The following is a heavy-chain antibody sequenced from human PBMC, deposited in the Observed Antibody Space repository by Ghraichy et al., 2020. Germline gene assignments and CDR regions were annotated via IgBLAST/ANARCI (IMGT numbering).Heavy chain of an antibody. J-gene: IGHJ5*02. V-gene: IGHV1-18*01. D-gene: IGHD3-22*01. CDR2: VSAYNGDT. Sequence: ASVKVSCRASGYNFKFYGVTWVRQAPGQGLEWVGWVSAYNGDTRWARNMEGRVTMTTDTAANTAYLELRSLTFEDTAMYYCARRGLYDSSGLVDLWGQGTLITVSS. CDR1: GYNFKFYG. CDR3: ARRGLYDSSGLVDL.